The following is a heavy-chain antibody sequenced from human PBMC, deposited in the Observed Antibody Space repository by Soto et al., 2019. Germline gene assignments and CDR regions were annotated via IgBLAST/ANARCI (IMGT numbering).Heavy chain of an antibody. J-gene: IGHJ6*02. CDR2: IGAYNGNT. Sequence: RASVKVSCKASGYTFTSYGISWVRQAPGQGLEWMGWIGAYNGNTNYAQKLQGRVNMTTDTSTSTAYMELRSLRSDDTAVYYCARQYCSNTSCHILRYSYYGMDVWGQGTTVTVSS. CDR1: GYTFTSYG. D-gene: IGHD2-2*01. CDR3: ARQYCSNTSCHILRYSYYGMDV. V-gene: IGHV1-18*01.